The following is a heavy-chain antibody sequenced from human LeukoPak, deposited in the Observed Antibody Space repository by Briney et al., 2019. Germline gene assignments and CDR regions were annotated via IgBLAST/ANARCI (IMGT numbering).Heavy chain of an antibody. CDR1: GYTFTDYY. Sequence: GASVKVSCKASGYTFTDYYLHWLRQDPEQGLEWVGWINPNSAGTEYAQEFQGRVTMTRDTSNSTAYMELSRLRPDDTAVYYCARAAWSATSKFDSWGQGTRVTVSS. V-gene: IGHV1-2*02. CDR3: ARAAWSATSKFDS. CDR2: INPNSAGT. J-gene: IGHJ5*01. D-gene: IGHD6-13*01.